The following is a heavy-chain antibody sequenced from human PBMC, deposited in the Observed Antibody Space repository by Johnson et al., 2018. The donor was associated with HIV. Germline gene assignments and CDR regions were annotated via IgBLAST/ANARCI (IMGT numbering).Heavy chain of an antibody. CDR2: IGTAGAT. D-gene: IGHD3-10*01. V-gene: IGHV3-13*01. J-gene: IGHJ3*01. Sequence: VQLVESGGGLVQPGGSLRLSCAASGFSSRSYDMHWVRQRTGKGLEWVSGIGTAGATYYPASVKGRFTISSDNAKNSLYLQMKSLRTEDTALYYCARAELYEGRIGDFAFDVWGRGTMVTVSS. CDR3: ARAELYEGRIGDFAFDV. CDR1: GFSSRSYD.